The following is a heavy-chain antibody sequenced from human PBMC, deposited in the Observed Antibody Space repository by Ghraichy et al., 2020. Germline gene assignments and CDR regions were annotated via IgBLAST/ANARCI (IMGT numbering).Heavy chain of an antibody. Sequence: SETLSLTCAVYGGSFSGYYWSWIRQPPGKGLEWIGEINHSGSTNYNPSLKSRITISVDTSKNQFSLKLSSVTAADTAVYYCARVTYSSGRRIKYYFDYWGQGTLVTVSS. CDR3: ARVTYSSGRRIKYYFDY. J-gene: IGHJ4*02. CDR1: GGSFSGYY. V-gene: IGHV4-34*01. CDR2: INHSGST. D-gene: IGHD6-25*01.